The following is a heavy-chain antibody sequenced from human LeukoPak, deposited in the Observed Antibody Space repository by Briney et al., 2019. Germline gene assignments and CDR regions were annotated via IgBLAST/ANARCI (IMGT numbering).Heavy chain of an antibody. Sequence: GGSLRLSCAASGFTFSSYAMHWVRQAPGKGLEWVAVISYDGSNKYYADSVKGRFTISRDNSKNTLYLQMNSLSAEDTAVYYCAGTWIQLWFAAFDIWGQGTMVTVSS. CDR3: AGTWIQLWFAAFDI. J-gene: IGHJ3*02. CDR2: ISYDGSNK. CDR1: GFTFSSYA. V-gene: IGHV3-30-3*01. D-gene: IGHD5-18*01.